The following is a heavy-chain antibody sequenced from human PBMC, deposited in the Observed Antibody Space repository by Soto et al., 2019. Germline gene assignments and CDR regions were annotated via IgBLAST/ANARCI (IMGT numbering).Heavy chain of an antibody. V-gene: IGHV3-30-3*02. CDR3: AEGLRSGRITSGGVIGYYFDY. CDR2: ISSDGSNK. Sequence: QVHLVESGGGVVQPGTSLRLSCAASEISFSTYAMHWVRQAPGKGLEWVAVISSDGSNKYYADSVKGRLTISRDNSKNHFNLQMNSPRAEDTAMYYCAEGLRSGRITSGGVIGYYFDYWGQGTLVTVSS. CDR1: EISFSTYA. D-gene: IGHD3-16*02. J-gene: IGHJ4*02.